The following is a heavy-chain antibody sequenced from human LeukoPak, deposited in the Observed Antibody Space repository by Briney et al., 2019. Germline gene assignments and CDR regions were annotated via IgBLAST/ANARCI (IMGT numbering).Heavy chain of an antibody. CDR2: IYYSGST. J-gene: IGHJ6*02. CDR1: AGSISSYY. Sequence: PSETLSLTCTVSAGSISSYYWSWIRQPPGKGLEWIGYIYYSGSTNYSPSLKSRVTISVDTSKNQFSLKLSSVTAADTAVYYCARHGRDTVRIAARLYYYYGMDVWGQGTTVTVSS. D-gene: IGHD6-6*01. V-gene: IGHV4-59*08. CDR3: ARHGRDTVRIAARLYYYYGMDV.